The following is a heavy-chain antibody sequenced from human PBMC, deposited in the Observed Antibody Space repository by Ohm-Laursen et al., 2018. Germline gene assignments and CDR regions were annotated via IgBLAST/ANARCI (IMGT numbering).Heavy chain of an antibody. J-gene: IGHJ6*02. Sequence: GTLSLTCTVSGASMIDYYWNWIRQPPGKGLEWIGYIYYSGNTNYNPSHKSRFTISVDTSKTQFSLKLSSVTAADTAVYYCARQRSGSTGMDVWGQGTTVIVSS. CDR3: ARQRSGSTGMDV. D-gene: IGHD3-10*01. CDR1: GASMIDYY. V-gene: IGHV4-59*08. CDR2: IYYSGNT.